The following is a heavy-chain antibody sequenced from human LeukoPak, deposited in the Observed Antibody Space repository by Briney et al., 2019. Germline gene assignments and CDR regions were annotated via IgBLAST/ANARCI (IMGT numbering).Heavy chain of an antibody. J-gene: IGHJ4*02. V-gene: IGHV1-69*05. CDR1: GGTFSSYA. CDR2: IIPIFGTA. D-gene: IGHD2-2*01. CDR3: AREDRGRYCSSTSCSPFDY. Sequence: ASVKVSCKASGGTFSSYAISWVRQAPGQGLEWMGGIIPIFGTANYAQKFQGRVTMTRDTSTSTVYMELSSLRSEDTAVYYCAREDRGRYCSSTSCSPFDYWGQGTLVTVSS.